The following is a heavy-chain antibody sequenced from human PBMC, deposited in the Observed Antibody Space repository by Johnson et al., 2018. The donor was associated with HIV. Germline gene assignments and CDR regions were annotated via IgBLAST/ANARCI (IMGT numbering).Heavy chain of an antibody. CDR2: INWNGGST. D-gene: IGHD1-26*01. CDR1: GFTFSNAW. V-gene: IGHV3-20*04. J-gene: IGHJ3*02. Sequence: VQLVESGGGLVKPGGSLRLSCAASGFTFSNAWMSWVRQAPGKGLEWVGRINWNGGSTGYADSVKGRFTISRDNSKNTLYLQMNSLRAEDTAVNYCVKGVVGAEDVFDIWGQGTMVTVSS. CDR3: VKGVVGAEDVFDI.